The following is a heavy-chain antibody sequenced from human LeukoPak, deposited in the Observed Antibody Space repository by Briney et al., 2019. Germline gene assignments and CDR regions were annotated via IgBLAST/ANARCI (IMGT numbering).Heavy chain of an antibody. J-gene: IGHJ4*02. D-gene: IGHD4-11*01. V-gene: IGHV3-23*01. CDR2: ISGSSGGT. Sequence: PGGSLRLSCAASGCTFSSYSMTWVRQAPGKGLEWVSVISGSSGGTYYADSVKGRFIISRDNLKNTVYLQMHSLRGEDTGAYYCGKEDDFGNHFVYRGQGALVTVSS. CDR3: GKEDDFGNHFVY. CDR1: GCTFSSYS.